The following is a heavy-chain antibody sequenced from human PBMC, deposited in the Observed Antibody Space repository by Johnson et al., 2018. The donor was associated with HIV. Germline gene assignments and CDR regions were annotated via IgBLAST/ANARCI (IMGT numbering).Heavy chain of an antibody. D-gene: IGHD3-22*01. CDR1: GFTFSSYW. J-gene: IGHJ3*02. Sequence: VQLVESGGGVVQPGGSLRLSCAASGFTFSSYWMTWVRQAPGKGLEWVANIKQDGSEKYYVDSVKGRFTISRDNDKNSLYLQMNSLRAEDTAVYYCARAGRITMIVVALGAFDIWGQGTMVTVSP. V-gene: IGHV3-7*01. CDR3: ARAGRITMIVVALGAFDI. CDR2: IKQDGSEK.